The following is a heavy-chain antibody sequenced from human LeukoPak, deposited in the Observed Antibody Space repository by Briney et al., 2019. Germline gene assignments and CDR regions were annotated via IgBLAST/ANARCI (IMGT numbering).Heavy chain of an antibody. CDR2: ISGSGGST. Sequence: GGSLRLSCAASGFTFSSDAMSWVRQAPGKGLEWVSAISGSGGSTYYADSVKGRFTISRDNSKNTLYLQMNSLRAEDTAVYYCAKDVYDFWSGSYDYWGQGTLVTVSS. V-gene: IGHV3-23*01. CDR3: AKDVYDFWSGSYDY. D-gene: IGHD3-3*01. J-gene: IGHJ4*02. CDR1: GFTFSSDA.